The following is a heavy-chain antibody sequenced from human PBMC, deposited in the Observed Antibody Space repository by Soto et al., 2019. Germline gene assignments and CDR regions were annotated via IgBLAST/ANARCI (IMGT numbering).Heavy chain of an antibody. J-gene: IGHJ3*02. Sequence: QVQLQESGPGLVKPSETLSLTCTVSGGSISSYYWSWIRQPPGKGLEWIGYIYYSGSTNYNPSLKSRVTISVDTSKNQFSLKLSSVTAADTAVYYCARTLGALEWLQRLDGGDAFDIWGQGTMVTVSS. CDR1: GGSISSYY. CDR2: IYYSGST. D-gene: IGHD3-3*01. V-gene: IGHV4-59*01. CDR3: ARTLGALEWLQRLDGGDAFDI.